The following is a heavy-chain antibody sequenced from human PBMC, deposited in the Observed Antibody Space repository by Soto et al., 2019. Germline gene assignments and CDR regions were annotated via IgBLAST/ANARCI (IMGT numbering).Heavy chain of an antibody. CDR1: GGTFSSYA. V-gene: IGHV1-69*13. D-gene: IGHD3-3*01. CDR3: ASSTGVVIPYYYYGMDV. CDR2: IIPIFGTA. Sequence: SVKVSCKASGGTFSSYAISWVRQAPGQGLEWMGGIIPIFGTANYAQKFQGRVTITADESTSTAYMELSSLRSEDTAVYYCASSTGVVIPYYYYGMDVWGQGTTVTVSS. J-gene: IGHJ6*02.